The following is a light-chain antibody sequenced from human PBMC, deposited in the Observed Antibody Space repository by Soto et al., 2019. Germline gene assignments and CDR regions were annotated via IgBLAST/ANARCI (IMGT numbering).Light chain of an antibody. CDR1: QSIVYSDGIAY. CDR2: KAS. J-gene: IGKJ1*01. CDR3: MQGKHWPPT. Sequence: DVVMTQSPLSLPVTLGQPASISCRSSQSIVYSDGIAYLSWFQQRPGQSPRRLIYKASNRDSGVPDRFSGSGSGTDFTLQIDRVEAEDFGIYYCMQGKHWPPTFGRGTRVEIK. V-gene: IGKV2-30*01.